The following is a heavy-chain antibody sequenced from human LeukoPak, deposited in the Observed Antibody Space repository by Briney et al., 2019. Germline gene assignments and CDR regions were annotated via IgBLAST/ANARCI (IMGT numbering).Heavy chain of an antibody. CDR3: ARRGSGAFDI. CDR2: IYPRDSDT. CDR1: GYSFTTYW. V-gene: IGHV5-51*01. Sequence: GESLKISCKDSGYSFTTYWIAWVRQMPGKGLEWMGIIYPRDSDTIYSPSFQGQVTISADKSISTAYLQWSSLKASDTAMYYCARRGSGAFDIWGQGTMVTVYS. J-gene: IGHJ3*02. D-gene: IGHD3-16*01.